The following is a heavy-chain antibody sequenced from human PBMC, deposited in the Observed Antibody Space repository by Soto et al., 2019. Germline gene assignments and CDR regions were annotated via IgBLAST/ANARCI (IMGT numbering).Heavy chain of an antibody. D-gene: IGHD6-13*01. CDR2: IFSNDEK. CDR3: ASTYSTSWYWFDP. V-gene: IGHV2-26*04. Sequence: QVTVKESGPVLVKPTETLTLTCTVSGFSLSNAGLGVSWIRQPPEMALEWLAHIFSNDEKSYSTSLKSRLTISKDTSKSQVVLILTNMDPVDTATYYCASTYSTSWYWFDPWGEGTLVTVSS. CDR1: GFSLSNAGLG. J-gene: IGHJ5*02.